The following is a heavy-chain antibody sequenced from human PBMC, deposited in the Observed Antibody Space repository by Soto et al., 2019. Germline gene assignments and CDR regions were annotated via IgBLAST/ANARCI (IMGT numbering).Heavy chain of an antibody. J-gene: IGHJ4*02. CDR3: TTDRLGGYSSPTVVDY. CDR1: GFTFSNAW. Sequence: EVQLVESGGGLVKPGGSLRLSCAASGFTFSNAWMNWVRQAPGKGLEWVGRIKSKTDGGTTDYAAPVKGRFTISRDDSTNTLHLQMNSLKTEDTAVYYCTTDRLGGYSSPTVVDYWGQGTLVTVSS. V-gene: IGHV3-15*07. D-gene: IGHD5-18*01. CDR2: IKSKTDGGTT.